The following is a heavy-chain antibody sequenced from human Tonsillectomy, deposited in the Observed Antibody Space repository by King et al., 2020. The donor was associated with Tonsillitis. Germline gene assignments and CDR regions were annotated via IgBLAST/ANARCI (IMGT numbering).Heavy chain of an antibody. CDR1: GYSFTSYW. J-gene: IGHJ3*02. D-gene: IGHD1-7*01. V-gene: IGHV5-51*01. Sequence: QLVQSGAEVKKPGESLKISCKGSGYSFTSYWIGWVRQMPGKGLEWMGIIYPGDSDTRYSPSFQGQVTISADKSISTAYLQWSSLKASDTAMYYCARPTPITGTTVGAFDIWGQGTMVTVSS. CDR2: IYPGDSDT. CDR3: ARPTPITGTTVGAFDI.